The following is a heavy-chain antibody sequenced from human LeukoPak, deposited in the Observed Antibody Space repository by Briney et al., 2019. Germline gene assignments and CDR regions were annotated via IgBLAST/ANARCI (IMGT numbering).Heavy chain of an antibody. J-gene: IGHJ4*02. Sequence: PGGSLRLSCAAYSFTVSSNYMRWVRQAPGKGLEWVSVIYSGGSTYYADSVKGRFTISRDNSKNTLYLQMNSLRAEDTAVYYCARAKDYGDYGFDYWGQGTLVTVSS. D-gene: IGHD4-17*01. CDR2: IYSGGST. CDR3: ARAKDYGDYGFDY. CDR1: SFTVSSNY. V-gene: IGHV3-53*01.